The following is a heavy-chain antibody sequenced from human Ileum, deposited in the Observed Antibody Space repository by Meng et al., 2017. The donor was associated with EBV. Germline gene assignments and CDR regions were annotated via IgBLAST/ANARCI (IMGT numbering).Heavy chain of an antibody. CDR1: GGSFSSGSYY. J-gene: IGHJ1*01. V-gene: IGHV4-39*01. Sequence: QLQLRKSDPGRVKPSCTLPLAGAFSGGSFSSGSYYWGWIRQPPGKGLEWIGSIYYSGNTYYNPSLKSRVTISVDTSKNQFSLKLSSVTAADTAVYYCARQGTIKYFQHWGQGTLVTVSS. D-gene: IGHD2-8*01. CDR3: ARQGTIKYFQH. CDR2: IYYSGNT.